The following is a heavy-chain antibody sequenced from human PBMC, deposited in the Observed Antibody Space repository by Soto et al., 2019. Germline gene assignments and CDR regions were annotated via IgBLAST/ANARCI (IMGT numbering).Heavy chain of an antibody. CDR2: IIPIVGVT. D-gene: IGHD1-1*01. J-gene: IGHJ4*02. V-gene: IGHV1-69*08. Sequence: QVQLVQSGAEVEKPGSSVKVSCKASGGTFSSYTITWVRPAPGQGLEWLGRIIPIVGVTNYAQKFQDRVTITADRSTTTAYMELSILRSEDTAVYYCLRDWECTTRTWGFGDSWGQGTLVTVSS. CDR3: LRDWECTTRTWGFGDS. CDR1: GGTFSSYT.